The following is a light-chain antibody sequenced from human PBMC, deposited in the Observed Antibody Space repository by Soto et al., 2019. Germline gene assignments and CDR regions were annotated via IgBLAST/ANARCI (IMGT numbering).Light chain of an antibody. CDR2: GAS. J-gene: IGKJ4*01. CDR1: QSINNY. CDR3: LQSYRKPLT. Sequence: DNQMTQSPSTLSASVGDRVTITCRASQSINNYLSWYQQKPGKAPNLLIFGASTLQSGVPSRFSGSGSGTDFTLTISSLQPEDFATYSCLQSYRKPLTFGGGTKV. V-gene: IGKV1-39*01.